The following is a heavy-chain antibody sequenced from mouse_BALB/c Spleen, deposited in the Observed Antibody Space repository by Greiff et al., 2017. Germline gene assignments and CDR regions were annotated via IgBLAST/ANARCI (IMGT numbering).Heavy chain of an antibody. V-gene: IGHV1-87*01. CDR1: GYTFTSYW. J-gene: IGHJ2*01. D-gene: IGHD3-2*01. Sequence: QVQLQQSGAELARPGASVKLSCKASGYTFTSYWMQWVKQRPGQGLEWIGAIYPGDGDTRYTQKFKGKATLTADKSSSTAYMQLSSLASEDSAVYYCASLDSSGYYFDYWGQGTTLTVSS. CDR2: IYPGDGDT. CDR3: ASLDSSGYYFDY.